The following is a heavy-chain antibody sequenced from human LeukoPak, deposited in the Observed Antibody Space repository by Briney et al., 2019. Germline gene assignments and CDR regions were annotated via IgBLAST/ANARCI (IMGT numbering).Heavy chain of an antibody. CDR1: GFTFNTYW. V-gene: IGHV3-74*01. CDR2: INSDGRST. Sequence: PGGSLRLSCAASGFTFNTYWMHWVRRAPGKGLVWVSRINSDGRSTSYADSVKGRFTISRDNAKKTLYLQMNSLRVEETAVYYCARDQGGATRIDYWGQGTLVTVSS. J-gene: IGHJ4*02. CDR3: ARDQGGATRIDY. D-gene: IGHD1-26*01.